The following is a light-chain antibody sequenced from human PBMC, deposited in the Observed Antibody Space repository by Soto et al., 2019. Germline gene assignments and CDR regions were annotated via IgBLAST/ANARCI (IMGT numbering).Light chain of an antibody. V-gene: IGKV3-15*01. CDR2: GAS. CDR1: QSVSSN. J-gene: IGKJ5*01. Sequence: EIVMTQSPATLSVSPGERATLSCRASQSVSSNLTWYQQKPGQAPRLLIYGASTRATSIPARFSGSGSGTEFTLTISSLPSEDFAVYYCQQYNNWLITFGQGTRLEMK. CDR3: QQYNNWLIT.